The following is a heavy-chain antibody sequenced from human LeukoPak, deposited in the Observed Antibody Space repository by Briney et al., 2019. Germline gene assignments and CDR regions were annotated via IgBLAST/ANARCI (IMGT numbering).Heavy chain of an antibody. V-gene: IGHV3-11*04. J-gene: IGHJ4*02. Sequence: PGGSLRLSCAASGFTFSDSYMTWIRQAPGKGLEWIAYITTLGSSIYYADSVKGRFTISRDNAENSLYLQMNSLRAEDTAVYYCASWPIAAAPPDYFDYWGQGTLVTVSS. CDR2: ITTLGSSI. CDR3: ASWPIAAAPPDYFDY. CDR1: GFTFSDSY. D-gene: IGHD6-13*01.